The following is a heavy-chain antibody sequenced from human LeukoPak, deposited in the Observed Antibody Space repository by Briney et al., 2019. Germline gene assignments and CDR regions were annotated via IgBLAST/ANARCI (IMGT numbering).Heavy chain of an antibody. CDR1: GGSFSNKY. CDR3: AREDYYGTNFDY. D-gene: IGHD3-10*01. J-gene: IGHJ4*02. Sequence: SETLSLTCTVSGGSFSNKYWSCIRQPPGKGLEWIGYIYYSGSTNYNPSLKTRLTISLDTSKKQFSLKLSSVTAADTAVYYCAREDYYGTNFDYWGQGTLVSVSS. CDR2: IYYSGST. V-gene: IGHV4-59*13.